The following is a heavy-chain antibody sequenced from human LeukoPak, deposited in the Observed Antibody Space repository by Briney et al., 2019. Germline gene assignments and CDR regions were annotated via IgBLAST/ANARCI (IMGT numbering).Heavy chain of an antibody. V-gene: IGHV3-13*01. CDR3: VRGGHIGFDY. CDR1: GFTFSGFD. Sequence: SGGSLRLSCAASGFTFSGFDMHWVRQAPGGGLEWVSSIASAGDTYYVDSGRGRFTISRENAKNSLYLQMNSLRAGDTAVYYCVRGGHIGFDYCGEGTLVTVSS. D-gene: IGHD2-21*01. CDR2: IASAGDT. J-gene: IGHJ4*02.